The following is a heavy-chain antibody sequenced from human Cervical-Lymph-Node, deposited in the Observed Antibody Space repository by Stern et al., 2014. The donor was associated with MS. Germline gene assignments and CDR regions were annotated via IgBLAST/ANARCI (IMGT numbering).Heavy chain of an antibody. D-gene: IGHD6-19*01. J-gene: IGHJ4*02. CDR1: GDPSKNDP. Sequence: VQLVQSGAEVKKPGSSGKVSCKSSGDPSKNDPISWVRKAPGQGLEWMGGIIPILVTPNSAQKFQGRVTITADGSTGTVYMEISSLRSEDTAVYYCARQDAVAGLDYWGQGTLVTVSS. CDR3: ARQDAVAGLDY. CDR2: IIPILVTP. V-gene: IGHV1-69*01.